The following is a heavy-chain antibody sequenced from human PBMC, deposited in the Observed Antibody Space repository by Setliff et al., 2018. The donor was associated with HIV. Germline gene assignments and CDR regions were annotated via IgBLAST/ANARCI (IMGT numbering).Heavy chain of an antibody. J-gene: IGHJ4*02. V-gene: IGHV3-49*03. D-gene: IGHD3-3*01. CDR2: IRSKAYGGTT. CDR3: TTDVTYYNFWSGYSHFDC. CDR1: GFTFGDYA. Sequence: GGSLRLSCTASGFTFGDYAMSWFRQAPGKGLEWVGFIRSKAYGGTTEYAASVKGRFTISRDDSKSIAYLQMNSLKTEDTAVYYCTTDVTYYNFWSGYSHFDCWGQGTLVTVSS.